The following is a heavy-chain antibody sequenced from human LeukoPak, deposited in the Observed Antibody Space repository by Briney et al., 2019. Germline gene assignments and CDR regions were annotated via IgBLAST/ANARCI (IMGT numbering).Heavy chain of an antibody. CDR3: ATDRFGSGYYYHY. J-gene: IGHJ4*02. V-gene: IGHV1-2*06. D-gene: IGHD3-22*01. CDR2: INPNSGGT. Sequence: ASVKVSCKASGYTFTSYGISWVRQAPGQGLEWLGRINPNSGGTNYAQKFQGRVTMTRDTSISTAYMELSRLRSEDTAVYYCATDRFGSGYYYHYWGQGTLVTVSS. CDR1: GYTFTSYG.